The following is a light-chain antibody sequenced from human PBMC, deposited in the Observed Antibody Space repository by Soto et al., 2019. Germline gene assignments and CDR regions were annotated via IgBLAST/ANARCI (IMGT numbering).Light chain of an antibody. CDR1: QTVRNNY. CDR3: QQFSSYPLT. CDR2: DAS. V-gene: IGKV3-20*01. J-gene: IGKJ4*01. Sequence: VLTQSPGTLSLSPGERATLSCRASQTVRNNYFAWYQQKPGQAPRLLIYDASGRATGIPDRFSGGASGTDFTLTISRLEPEDFAVYYCQQFSSYPLTFGGGTKVDIK.